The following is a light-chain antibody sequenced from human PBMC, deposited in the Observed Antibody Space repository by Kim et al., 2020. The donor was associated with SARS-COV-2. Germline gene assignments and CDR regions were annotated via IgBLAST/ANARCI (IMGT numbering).Light chain of an antibody. CDR2: KVS. CDR1: QSLVYSAGNTF. J-gene: IGKJ1*01. CDR3: MQGTHWPPT. Sequence: PAATSCRSSQSLVYSAGNTFLTWFHQRPGQSPRRLVYKVSRRDSGVPDRFSGSGSGTDFTLKISRVEAEDVGIYYCMQGTHWPPTFGQGTKVDIK. V-gene: IGKV2-30*01.